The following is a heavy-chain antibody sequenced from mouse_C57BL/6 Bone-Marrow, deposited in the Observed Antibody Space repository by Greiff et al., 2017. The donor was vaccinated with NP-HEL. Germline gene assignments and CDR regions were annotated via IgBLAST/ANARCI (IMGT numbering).Heavy chain of an antibody. Sequence: DKFIISRDNAKNTLYLQMSKVRSEDTALYYCARPGRRSYAMDYWGQGTSVTVSS. V-gene: IGHV4-1*01. CDR3: ARPGRRSYAMDY. J-gene: IGHJ4*01.